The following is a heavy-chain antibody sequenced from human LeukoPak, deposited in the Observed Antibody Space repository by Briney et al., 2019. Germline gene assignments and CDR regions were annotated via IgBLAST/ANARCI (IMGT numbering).Heavy chain of an antibody. CDR3: ARDLSSRGYTYGTPAFTFDI. V-gene: IGHV3-48*01. D-gene: IGHD5-18*01. Sequence: GGSLRLSCAASGFTFSSYSMIWVRQAPGKGLEWVSYISSSSSTIYYADSVKGRFTISRDNAKNSLYLQMNSLRAEDTAVYYCARDLSSRGYTYGTPAFTFDIWGQGTMVTVSS. J-gene: IGHJ3*02. CDR2: ISSSSSTI. CDR1: GFTFSSYS.